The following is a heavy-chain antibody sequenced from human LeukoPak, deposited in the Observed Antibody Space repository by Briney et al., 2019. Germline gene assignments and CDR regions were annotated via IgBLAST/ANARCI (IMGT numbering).Heavy chain of an antibody. V-gene: IGHV3-49*03. J-gene: IGHJ6*02. CDR1: GFTFGDYA. Sequence: GGSLRLSCTASGFTFGDYAMSWFRQAPGKGLEWVGIIRSKAYGGTTEYAASVKGRFTISRDDSKSITYLQLNSLKTEDTAVYYCTRYTTTSRHKYYGMDVWGQGTTVTVSS. CDR2: IRSKAYGGTT. CDR3: TRYTTTSRHKYYGMDV. D-gene: IGHD1-1*01.